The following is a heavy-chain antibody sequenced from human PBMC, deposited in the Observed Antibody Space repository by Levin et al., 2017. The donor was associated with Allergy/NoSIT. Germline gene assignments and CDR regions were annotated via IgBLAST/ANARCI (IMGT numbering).Heavy chain of an antibody. Sequence: GGSLRLSCAASGFAFSGYSMNWAPQAPGKGLEWVSAINYNSDYIYYADSVKGRFTISRDNAKNSLYLQMNSLRAEDTAVYYCAKKRGGSGYYYMDVWGKGTTVTVSS. D-gene: IGHD6-19*01. V-gene: IGHV3-21*01. CDR1: GFAFSGYS. CDR2: INYNSDYI. J-gene: IGHJ6*03. CDR3: AKKRGGSGYYYMDV.